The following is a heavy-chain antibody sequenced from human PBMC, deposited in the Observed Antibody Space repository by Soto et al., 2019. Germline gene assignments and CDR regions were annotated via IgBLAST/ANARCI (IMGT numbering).Heavy chain of an antibody. CDR3: ARTKRSGYDRGDSYYHTMDV. V-gene: IGHV1-69*06. CDR2: ILPMFGAV. D-gene: IGHD3-3*01. Sequence: QMRLVQSGAEVKNSGSSVKVSCKASGGTSSNFVITWVRQVPGQGLEWLGGILPMFGAVKYAQKFQDRLTITADRSTNPASMELCSLRSEDTAVYYCARTKRSGYDRGDSYYHTMDVWGHGTTVTVS. J-gene: IGHJ6*02. CDR1: GGTSSNFV.